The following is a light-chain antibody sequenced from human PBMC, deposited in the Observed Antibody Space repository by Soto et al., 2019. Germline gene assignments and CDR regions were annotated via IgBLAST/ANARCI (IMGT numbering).Light chain of an antibody. CDR2: SNN. CDR3: ASWDDSLNGVV. Sequence: QSVVTQPPSASGTPGQGVTISCSGSSSNIGVNTVNWYQQLPGTAPKLLIYSNNLRPSGVPDRFSGSKSGTSASLAISGLQSEDEADYHCASWDDSLNGVVFGGGTELAGL. CDR1: SSNIGVNT. J-gene: IGLJ2*01. V-gene: IGLV1-44*01.